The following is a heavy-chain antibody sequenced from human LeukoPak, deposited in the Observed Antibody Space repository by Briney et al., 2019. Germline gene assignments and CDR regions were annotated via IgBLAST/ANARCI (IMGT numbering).Heavy chain of an antibody. CDR2: ISSRGGTI. V-gene: IGHV3-48*03. CDR3: ARDALAGGDWSNMGDY. Sequence: GRSLRLSCAASGFTFSTYDMNWVRQAPGKGLEWLSYISSRGGTIYYADSVKGRFTISRDNAKNSLYLQMNSLRAEDTAVYYCARDALAGGDWSNMGDYWGQGTLVTVSS. CDR1: GFTFSTYD. J-gene: IGHJ4*02. D-gene: IGHD3-16*01.